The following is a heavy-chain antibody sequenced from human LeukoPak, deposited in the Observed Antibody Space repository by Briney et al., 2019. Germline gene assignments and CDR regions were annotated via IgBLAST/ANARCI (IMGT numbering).Heavy chain of an antibody. J-gene: IGHJ3*02. CDR3: ARYGFSTVWQGGWHAFDI. V-gene: IGHV1-46*01. CDR1: GYTFTSYY. CDR2: INPTTGDT. D-gene: IGHD6-13*01. Sequence: ASVKVSCKASGYTFTSYYMRWVRQAPGQGLEWMGIINPTTGDTTYAQKFQGRLTMTREMSTRTLYMELSSLTSEDTAVFYCARYGFSTVWQGGWHAFDIWGQGTVVTVSS.